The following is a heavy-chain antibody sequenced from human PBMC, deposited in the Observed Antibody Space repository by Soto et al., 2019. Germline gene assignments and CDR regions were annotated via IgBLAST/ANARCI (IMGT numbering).Heavy chain of an antibody. V-gene: IGHV1-18*01. CDR1: GYTFTSYR. CDR2: ISGYNGDT. CDR3: AIGKSTRWNSRLNDYYGMDV. D-gene: IGHD1-1*01. J-gene: IGHJ6*02. Sequence: QVQLVQSEAEVKRPGASVKVSGKASGYTFTSYRISWVRQAPGQGLEWMGWISGYNGDTKYAQNLQGRVSMTTDTSTSTVFMEMRSLRSDDTAVYYCAIGKSTRWNSRLNDYYGMDVWGQGTTVTVSS.